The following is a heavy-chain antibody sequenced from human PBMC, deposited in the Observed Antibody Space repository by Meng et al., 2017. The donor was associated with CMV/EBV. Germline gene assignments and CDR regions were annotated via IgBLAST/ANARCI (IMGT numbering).Heavy chain of an antibody. Sequence: SVKVSCKASGGTFSSYAISWVRQAPGQGLEWMGGIIPIFVTANYAQKLQGRVTITTDESTSTAYMELSSLRSEDTAVYYCARDRIAAAGSYYYYGMDVWGQGTTVTVSS. D-gene: IGHD6-13*01. CDR1: GGTFSSYA. V-gene: IGHV1-69*05. CDR3: ARDRIAAAGSYYYYGMDV. J-gene: IGHJ6*02. CDR2: IIPIFVTA.